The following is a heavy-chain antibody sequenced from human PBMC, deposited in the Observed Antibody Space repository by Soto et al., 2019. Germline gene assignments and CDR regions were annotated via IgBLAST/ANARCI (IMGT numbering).Heavy chain of an antibody. D-gene: IGHD3-22*01. CDR1: GDSFSRST. V-gene: IGHV1-69*02. Sequence: GASVKVSCKASGDSFSRSTFSWVRQAPGQGLEWMGRFIPMLGIANYAQTFQGRVTITADKSTSTAYMDLSSLRSEDTAVYYCASIYDDTSGKFDYWGQGTLVTVSS. CDR3: ASIYDDTSGKFDY. CDR2: FIPMLGIA. J-gene: IGHJ4*02.